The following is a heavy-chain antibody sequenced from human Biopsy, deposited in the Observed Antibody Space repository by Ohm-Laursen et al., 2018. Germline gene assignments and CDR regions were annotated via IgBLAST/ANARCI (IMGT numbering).Heavy chain of an antibody. CDR1: EYTLTELP. CDR2: ISPKSGGT. J-gene: IGHJ1*01. V-gene: IGHV1-2*02. Sequence: GSSVKVSCKASEYTLTELPIHWVRQAPGQGLEWMGWISPKSGGTNYAQKFQGNITMTKNTSMSTAYMEMSRLRSDDTAVYYCARGGSFLPSEYFHHWGQGTLVTVSS. CDR3: ARGGSFLPSEYFHH. D-gene: IGHD3-16*01.